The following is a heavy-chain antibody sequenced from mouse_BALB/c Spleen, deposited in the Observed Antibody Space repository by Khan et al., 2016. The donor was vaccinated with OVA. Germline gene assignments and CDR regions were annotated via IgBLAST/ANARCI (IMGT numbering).Heavy chain of an antibody. CDR1: GYSFTSYY. CDR3: TRHGYVAWFTY. Sequence: VQLQQSGPELMKPGASVKISCKASGYSFTSYYLNWVMKSHGESLEWIGYVDPFSGGTTYNQKFKGKAKLTVDKSSSTAYMHLSNLTSDDSAVYYCTRHGYVAWFTYWGQGTLVTVSA. CDR2: VDPFSGGT. D-gene: IGHD2-2*01. V-gene: IGHV1S135*01. J-gene: IGHJ3*01.